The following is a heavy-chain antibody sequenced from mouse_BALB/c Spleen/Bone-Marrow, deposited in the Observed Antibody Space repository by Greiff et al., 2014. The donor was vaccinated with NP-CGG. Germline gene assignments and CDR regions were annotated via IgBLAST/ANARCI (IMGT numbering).Heavy chain of an antibody. V-gene: IGHV14-3*02. CDR1: GFNIKDTY. CDR3: ARNGNYGAWFAY. D-gene: IGHD2-1*01. Sequence: VQLQQSGAELVKPGASVKLSCTASGFNIKDTYMHWVKQRPEQGLEWIGRIDPANDNTKYDPKFQGKATITADTSSNTAYLQLSSLTSEDTAVYYCARNGNYGAWFAYWGQGTLVTVSA. J-gene: IGHJ3*01. CDR2: IDPANDNT.